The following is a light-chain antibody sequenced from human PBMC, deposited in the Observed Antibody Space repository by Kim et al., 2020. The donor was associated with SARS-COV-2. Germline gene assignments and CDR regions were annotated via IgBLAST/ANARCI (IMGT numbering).Light chain of an antibody. CDR3: QQYVSSPYT. V-gene: IGKV3-20*01. Sequence: WSPGERATLSCRASQSVSSSYLAWYQQKPGQAPRLVIYGASSRATGIPDRFSGSGSGTDFTLTISRLEPEDFAVYYCQQYVSSPYTFGQGTKLEI. CDR2: GAS. CDR1: QSVSSSY. J-gene: IGKJ2*01.